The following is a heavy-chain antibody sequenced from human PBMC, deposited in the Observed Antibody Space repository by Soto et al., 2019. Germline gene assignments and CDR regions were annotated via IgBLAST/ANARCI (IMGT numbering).Heavy chain of an antibody. J-gene: IGHJ4*02. D-gene: IGHD3-10*01. CDR2: ISGSGGTT. Sequence: EVQLLESGGNLVQPGGSLRLSCSASGFTFSSYALTWVRQAPGKGLEWISGISGSGGTTYYADSVKGRFTISRDNSMDTLYLQMNSLSAEDTAVYYCVKHHGGVLSHSHQWGQGTLVTVSS. CDR1: GFTFSSYA. V-gene: IGHV3-23*01. CDR3: VKHHGGVLSHSHQ.